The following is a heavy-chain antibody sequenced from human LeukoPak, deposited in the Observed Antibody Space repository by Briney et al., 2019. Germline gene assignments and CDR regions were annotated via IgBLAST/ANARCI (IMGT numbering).Heavy chain of an antibody. D-gene: IGHD2-15*01. Sequence: ASVKVSCKASGYTFTSYGISWVRQAPGQGLGWRGWISAHNGNTNYAQKLQGRVTTTTDTSTSTAYMELRSLRSDDTAVYYCARDWYCSGGSCYSLIYNYYYGMDVWGQGTTVTVSS. CDR1: GYTFTSYG. CDR2: ISAHNGNT. J-gene: IGHJ6*02. V-gene: IGHV1-18*01. CDR3: ARDWYCSGGSCYSLIYNYYYGMDV.